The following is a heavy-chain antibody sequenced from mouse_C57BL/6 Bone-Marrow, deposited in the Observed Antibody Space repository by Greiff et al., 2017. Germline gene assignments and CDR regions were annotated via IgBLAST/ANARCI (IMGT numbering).Heavy chain of an antibody. Sequence: VQRVESGPGLVQPSQSLSITCTVSGFSLTSYGVHWVRQSPGKGLEWLGVIWRGGSTDYNAAFMSRLSITKDNSKSPVFFKMNSLQADDTAIYYCSNNWDYDNYYAMDYWGQGTSVTVSS. D-gene: IGHD2-4*01. CDR3: SNNWDYDNYYAMDY. J-gene: IGHJ4*01. V-gene: IGHV2-5*01. CDR1: GFSLTSYG. CDR2: IWRGGST.